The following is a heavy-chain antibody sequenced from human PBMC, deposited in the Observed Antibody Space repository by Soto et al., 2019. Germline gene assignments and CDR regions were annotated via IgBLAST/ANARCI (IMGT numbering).Heavy chain of an antibody. CDR1: GYSFNSYG. CDR3: ARDQYVGTTAYLKD. Sequence: QVQLVQSGAEVKKPGASVKVSCKASGYSFNSYGISWVRQAPGQGLEWMGWISGYNGNTNYAQNVQGRATMNTDTSTNTAYMELRSLRSDDTAVYYCARDQYVGTTAYLKDWGQGTLVNVSS. J-gene: IGHJ1*01. CDR2: ISGYNGNT. V-gene: IGHV1-18*04. D-gene: IGHD1-26*01.